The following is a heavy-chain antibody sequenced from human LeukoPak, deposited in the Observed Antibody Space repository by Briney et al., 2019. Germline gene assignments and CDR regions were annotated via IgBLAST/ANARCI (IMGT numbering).Heavy chain of an antibody. V-gene: IGHV3-23*01. CDR2: IRGSGGST. CDR3: AKGRGDPYDY. Sequence: PGGSLRLSCAASGFTFSSYAMSWVRQAPGKGLEWVSAIRGSGGSTYYSDSVKGRFTISRDNSKNTLYLQMNSLRAEDTAVYYCAKGRGDPYDYWGQGTLVTVSS. CDR1: GFTFSSYA. J-gene: IGHJ4*02. D-gene: IGHD4-17*01.